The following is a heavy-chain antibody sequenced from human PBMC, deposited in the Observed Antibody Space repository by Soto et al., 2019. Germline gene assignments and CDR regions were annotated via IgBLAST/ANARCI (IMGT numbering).Heavy chain of an antibody. Sequence: SETLSLTCTVSGGSISSYYWSWIRQPPGKGLEWIGYIYYSGSTNYNPSLKSRVTISVDTSKNQFSLKLSSVTAADTAVYYCAISVFYCSGSSRYFDYWGQGTLVTVSS. D-gene: IGHD3-10*01. J-gene: IGHJ4*02. CDR2: IYYSGST. CDR1: GGSISSYY. CDR3: AISVFYCSGSSRYFDY. V-gene: IGHV4-59*08.